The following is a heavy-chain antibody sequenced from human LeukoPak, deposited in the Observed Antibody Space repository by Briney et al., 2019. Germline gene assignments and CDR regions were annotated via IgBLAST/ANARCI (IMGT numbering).Heavy chain of an antibody. V-gene: IGHV4-59*01. J-gene: IGHJ3*02. CDR3: ARSKRDGSGSILDAFDI. CDR1: GGSISSYY. D-gene: IGHD3-10*01. Sequence: SETLSLTCSVSGGSISSYYWSWIRQPPGKGLEWIGYIYYSGRTSYNPSLKSRVTISVDTSKNQFSLRLSSVTAADTAVYYCARSKRDGSGSILDAFDIWGRGTMVTVSS. CDR2: IYYSGRT.